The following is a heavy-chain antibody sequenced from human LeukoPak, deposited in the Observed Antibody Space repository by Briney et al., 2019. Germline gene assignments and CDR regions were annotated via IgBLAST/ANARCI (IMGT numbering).Heavy chain of an antibody. V-gene: IGHV3-33*01. D-gene: IGHD6-13*01. CDR3: AGDRGIAAAGVGYYGMDV. J-gene: IGHJ6*02. CDR1: GFTFRSYG. Sequence: GRSLRLSCAASGFTFRSYGMHWVRQAPGKGLEWVAVIWYDGSNKYYADSVKGRFTISRDNSKNTLYLQMNSLRAEDTAVYYCAGDRGIAAAGVGYYGMDVWGQGTTVTVSS. CDR2: IWYDGSNK.